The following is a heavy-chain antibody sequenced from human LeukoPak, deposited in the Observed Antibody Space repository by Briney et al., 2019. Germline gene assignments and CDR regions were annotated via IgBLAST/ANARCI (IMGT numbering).Heavy chain of an antibody. V-gene: IGHV1-2*02. J-gene: IGHJ4*02. Sequence: ASVKVSCKASGYTFTSYDINWVRQAPGEGLEWMGWINPNSGGTNYAQKCQGRVTMTRDTSISTAYMELSRLRSDDTAVYYCARGYYYDSSGPPDYWAREPWSPSPQ. CDR3: ARGYYYDSSGPPDY. CDR1: GYTFTSYD. D-gene: IGHD3-22*01. CDR2: INPNSGGT.